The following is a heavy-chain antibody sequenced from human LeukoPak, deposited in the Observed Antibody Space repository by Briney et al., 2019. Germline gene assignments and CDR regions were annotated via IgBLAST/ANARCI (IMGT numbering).Heavy chain of an antibody. CDR3: AKGSSGYFADL. V-gene: IGHV3-20*04. CDR1: GFTFDDYG. Sequence: GGSLRLSCAASGFTFDDYGMSWVRQAPGKGLEWVSGINWNGGGTTYADFVKGRFTISRDNSKNTLFLQMNSLRAEDTALYYCAKGSSGYFADLWGQGTLVTVYS. J-gene: IGHJ5*02. D-gene: IGHD3-22*01. CDR2: INWNGGGT.